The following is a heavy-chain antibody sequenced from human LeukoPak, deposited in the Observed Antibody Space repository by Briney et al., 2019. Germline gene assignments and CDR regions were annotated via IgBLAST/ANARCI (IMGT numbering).Heavy chain of an antibody. CDR1: GGSLSSGCYY. V-gene: IGHV4-31*03. J-gene: IGHJ4*02. CDR2: VYYSGST. CDR3: ARGRTTGVVRGVAFDY. D-gene: IGHD3-10*01. Sequence: SETLSLTCTVSGGSLSSGCYYWSWIRQHPGKGLEWIGYVYYSGSTYYSPSLKSRVTISVDTSKNQFSLKLSSVTAADTAVYYCARGRTTGVVRGVAFDYWGQGTLVTVSS.